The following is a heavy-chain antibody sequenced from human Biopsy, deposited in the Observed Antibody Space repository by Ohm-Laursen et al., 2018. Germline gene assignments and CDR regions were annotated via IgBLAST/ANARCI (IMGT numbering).Heavy chain of an antibody. CDR2: INHSGRT. D-gene: IGHD3-22*01. V-gene: IGHV4-34*01. J-gene: IGHJ6*02. Sequence: SETLSLTCTVYGESFNGYYWSWIRQTPGKGLEWIGEINHSGRTNYNPSLKSRFTISVETSKNQFSLKVRSVTAADTAVYYCVRGVDYYDPYHYYALDVWGQGTTVTVSS. CDR1: GESFNGYY. CDR3: VRGVDYYDPYHYYALDV.